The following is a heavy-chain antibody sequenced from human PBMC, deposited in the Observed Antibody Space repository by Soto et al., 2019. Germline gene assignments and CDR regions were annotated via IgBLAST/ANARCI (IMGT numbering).Heavy chain of an antibody. D-gene: IGHD3-22*01. V-gene: IGHV3-30*18. J-gene: IGHJ4*02. Sequence: GGSLRLSCAASGFTLSSYGMHWVRQAPGKGLEWVAVISYDGSNKYYADSVKGRFTISRDNSKNTLYLQMNSLRAEDTAVYYCAKVPDGKYYYDSSGYHRTSGFDYWGQGTLVTVSS. CDR3: AKVPDGKYYYDSSGYHRTSGFDY. CDR1: GFTLSSYG. CDR2: ISYDGSNK.